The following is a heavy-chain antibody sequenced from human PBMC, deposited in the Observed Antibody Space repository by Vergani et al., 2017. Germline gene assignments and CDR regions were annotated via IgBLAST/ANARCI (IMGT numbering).Heavy chain of an antibody. V-gene: IGHV4-59*06. CDR1: GGSISSYY. CDR2: IYYSGST. CDR3: ARVRMGFLERDY. J-gene: IGHJ4*02. Sequence: QVQLQESGPGLVKPSETLSLTCTVSGGSISSYYWSWIRQHPGKGLEWIGYIYYSGSTYYNPSLKSRVTISVDTSKNQFSLKLSSVTAADTAVYYCARVRMGFLERDYWGQGTLVTVSS. D-gene: IGHD3-3*01.